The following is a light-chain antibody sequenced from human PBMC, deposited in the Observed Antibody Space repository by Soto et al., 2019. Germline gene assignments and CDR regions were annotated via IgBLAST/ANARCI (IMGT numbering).Light chain of an antibody. CDR2: YDD. CDR1: SSNIGNNA. CDR3: AAWDDSLNGPV. J-gene: IGLJ3*02. Sequence: QSVLTQPPSASGTPGQRVTISCSGSSSNIGNNAVNWYQQLPGKAPKLLIYYDDLLPSGVSDRFSGSKSGTSASLAISGLQSEDEADYYCAAWDDSLNGPVFGGGTKLTVL. V-gene: IGLV1-36*01.